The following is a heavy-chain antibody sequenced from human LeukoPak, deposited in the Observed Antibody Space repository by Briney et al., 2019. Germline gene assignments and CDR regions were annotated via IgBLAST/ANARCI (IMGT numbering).Heavy chain of an antibody. J-gene: IGHJ3*02. CDR2: ISSSSSYI. Sequence: PGGSLRLSCAVSGFTFSSYSMNWVRQAPGKGLEWVSFISSSSSYIYYADSVKGRFTISRDNSKNTLYLQMNSLRAEDTAVYYCAKVFLWELLFSAFDIWGQGTMVTVSS. CDR1: GFTFSSYS. V-gene: IGHV3-21*01. CDR3: AKVFLWELLFSAFDI. D-gene: IGHD1-26*01.